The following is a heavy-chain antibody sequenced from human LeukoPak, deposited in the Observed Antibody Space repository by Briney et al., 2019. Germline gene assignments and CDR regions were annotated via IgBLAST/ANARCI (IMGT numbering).Heavy chain of an antibody. D-gene: IGHD3-22*01. J-gene: IGHJ6*02. CDR1: GFTVSSNY. CDR3: ARCNSYYYDSSGYSYYYYYGMDV. V-gene: IGHV3-53*01. Sequence: GGSLRLSCAASGFTVSSNYMSWVRQAPGKGLEWVSVIYSGGSTYYADSVKGRFTISRDNSKNTLYLQMNSLRAEDTAVYYCARCNSYYYDSSGYSYYYYYGMDVWGQGTTVTVSS. CDR2: IYSGGST.